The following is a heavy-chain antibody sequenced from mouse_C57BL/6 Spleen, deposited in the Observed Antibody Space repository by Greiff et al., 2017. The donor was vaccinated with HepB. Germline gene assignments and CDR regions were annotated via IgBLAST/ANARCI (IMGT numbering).Heavy chain of an antibody. V-gene: IGHV2-6-1*01. CDR1: GFSLTSYG. Sequence: VQRVESGPGLVAPSQSLSITCTVSGFSLTSYGVHWVRQPPGKGLEWLVVIWSDGSTTYNSALKSRLSISKDNSKSQVFLKMNSLQTDDTAMYYCARHEYYGSVYAMDYWGQGTSVTVSS. CDR2: IWSDGST. CDR3: ARHEYYGSVYAMDY. J-gene: IGHJ4*01. D-gene: IGHD1-1*01.